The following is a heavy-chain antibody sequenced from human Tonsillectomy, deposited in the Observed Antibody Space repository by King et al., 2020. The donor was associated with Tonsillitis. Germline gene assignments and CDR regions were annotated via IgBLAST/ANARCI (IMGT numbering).Heavy chain of an antibody. V-gene: IGHV4-39*01. Sequence: QLQESGPGLVKPSETLSLTCTVSGDSISNNNYYWGWIRQPPGKGLEWIGTIYYSGSTYYNPSLKSRVTISVDTSKNQFSLKLSSVTAADTSVYYCARHQSTNWFDPWGQGTLAT. CDR2: IYYSGST. CDR3: ARHQSTNWFDP. J-gene: IGHJ5*02. CDR1: GDSISNNNYY.